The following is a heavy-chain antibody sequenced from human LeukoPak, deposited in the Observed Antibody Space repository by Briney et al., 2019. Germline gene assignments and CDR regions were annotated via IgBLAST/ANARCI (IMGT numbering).Heavy chain of an antibody. CDR2: ISSSSSYI. V-gene: IGHV3-21*01. CDR3: AKDPNYYDSSGYSLYFQH. CDR1: GFTFSSYS. J-gene: IGHJ1*01. D-gene: IGHD3-22*01. Sequence: PGGSLRLSCAASGFTFSSYSMNWVRQAPGKGLEWVSSISSSSSYIYYADSVKGRFTISRDNSKNTLYLQMNSLRAEDTAVYYCAKDPNYYDSSGYSLYFQHWGQGTLVTVSS.